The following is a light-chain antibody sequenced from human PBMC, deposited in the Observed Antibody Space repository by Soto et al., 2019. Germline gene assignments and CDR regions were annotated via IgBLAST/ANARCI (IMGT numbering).Light chain of an antibody. J-gene: IGKJ4*01. CDR1: QGMAPY. CDR2: ATP. CDR3: QKCNSARLT. Sequence: QMTQPASSLSAFVRDRVTITCPANQGMAPYLAWIQRKPVQVPKLLIYATPTLQSGVQSRFTGSGSGTDFTLTIISLQPEDVGTYYCQKCNSARLTFGGGTTVESK. V-gene: IGKV1-27*01.